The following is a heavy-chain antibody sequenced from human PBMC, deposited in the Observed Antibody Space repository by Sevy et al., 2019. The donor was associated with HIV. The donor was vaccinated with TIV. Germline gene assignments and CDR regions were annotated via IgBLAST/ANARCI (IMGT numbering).Heavy chain of an antibody. CDR2: IYYNGHI. CDR1: GGSITSLY. D-gene: IGHD1-26*01. V-gene: IGHV4-59*08. CDR3: AGENAWGRGYS. J-gene: IGHJ4*02. Sequence: SETLSLTCTVSGGSITSLYWNWIRQPPGKGLVCIANIYYNGHINYNPSLKSRVTLSLDTSKNQFSLRLSSVTAADTAMYYCAGENAWGRGYSWGQGTLVTVSS.